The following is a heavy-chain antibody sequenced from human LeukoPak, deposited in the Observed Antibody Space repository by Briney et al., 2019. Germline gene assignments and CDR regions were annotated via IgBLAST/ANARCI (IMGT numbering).Heavy chain of an antibody. D-gene: IGHD2-21*01. CDR1: GGSISSSSSY. CDR3: ARQTSDLAFDF. CDR2: AHYSVST. V-gene: IGHV4-39*01. Sequence: SETLSLTCTVSGGSISSSSSYWGWIRQPPGKGLEWIGTAHYSVSTKYSPSLESRVTLSVDTSKNQSSLKLSSATAADTAVYHCARQTSDLAFDFWGQGIMVTVSS. J-gene: IGHJ3*01.